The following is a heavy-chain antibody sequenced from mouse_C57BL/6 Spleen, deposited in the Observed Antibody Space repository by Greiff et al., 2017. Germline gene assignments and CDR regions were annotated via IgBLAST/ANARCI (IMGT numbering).Heavy chain of an antibody. CDR3: ARETLANWYCRYYFDY. J-gene: IGHJ2*01. CDR1: GYTFTSYW. Sequence: VQLQQPGAELVKPGASVKLSCKASGYTFTSYWMHWVKQRPGRGLEWIGRIDPNSGGTKYNEKFKSKATLTVDKPSSTAYMQLSSLTSEDSAVYYCARETLANWYCRYYFDYWGQGTTLTVSS. V-gene: IGHV1-72*01. CDR2: IDPNSGGT. D-gene: IGHD4-1*01.